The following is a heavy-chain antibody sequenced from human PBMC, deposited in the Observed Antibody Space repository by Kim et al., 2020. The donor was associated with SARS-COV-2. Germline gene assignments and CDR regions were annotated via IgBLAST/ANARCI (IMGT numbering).Heavy chain of an antibody. V-gene: IGHV3-30*18. Sequence: GGSLRLSCATSGFTFSTYGMHWVRQAPGKGLEWVSFITYDGSITSYAESVKGRFTISRDNSRDRLYLQMNSLRPEDTAMYYCAKVEASARYGVDY. CDR3: AKVEASARYGVDY. CDR1: GFTFSTYG. J-gene: IGHJ4*01. CDR2: ITYDGSIT. D-gene: IGHD3-10*01.